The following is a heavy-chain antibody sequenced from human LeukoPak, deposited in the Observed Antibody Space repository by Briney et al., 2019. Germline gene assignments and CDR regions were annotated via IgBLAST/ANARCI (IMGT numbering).Heavy chain of an antibody. D-gene: IGHD6-19*01. J-gene: IGHJ4*02. CDR1: GYTFTTYG. CDR3: ARDNRYSSGWYAY. CDR2: ISAYNGST. Sequence: ASVKVSCKASGYTFTTYGISWVRQAPGQGLEWMGWISAYNGSTNYAQNFQGRVTMTADSSTSTAYMELRSLRSDDTAVYYCARDNRYSSGWYAYWGQGTLVTVSS. V-gene: IGHV1-18*01.